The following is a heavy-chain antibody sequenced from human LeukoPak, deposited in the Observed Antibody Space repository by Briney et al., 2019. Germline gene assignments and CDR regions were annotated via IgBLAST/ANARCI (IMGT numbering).Heavy chain of an antibody. CDR1: GFTLSSYE. CDR3: ARERCGGDCYADY. V-gene: IGHV3-48*03. J-gene: IGHJ4*02. Sequence: GGSLRLSCAVSGFTLSSYEMNWVRQAPGKGLEWVSHISSSGSSIYYADSVKGRFTISRDNSKNTLYLQMNSLRAEDTAVYYCARERCGGDCYADYWGQGTLVTVSS. D-gene: IGHD2-21*02. CDR2: ISSSGSSI.